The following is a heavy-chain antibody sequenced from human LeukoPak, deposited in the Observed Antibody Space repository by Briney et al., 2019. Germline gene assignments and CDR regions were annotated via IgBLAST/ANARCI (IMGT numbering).Heavy chain of an antibody. CDR3: APRSPIAVAGLFDY. V-gene: IGHV3-23*01. Sequence: PGGSLRLSCAASGFTFSSYAMSWVRQAPGKGLEWVSAISGSGGSTYYADSVKGRFTISRDNPKNTLYLQMNSLRAEDTVVYYCAPRSPIAVAGLFDYWGQGTLVTVSS. J-gene: IGHJ4*02. CDR1: GFTFSSYA. CDR2: ISGSGGST. D-gene: IGHD6-19*01.